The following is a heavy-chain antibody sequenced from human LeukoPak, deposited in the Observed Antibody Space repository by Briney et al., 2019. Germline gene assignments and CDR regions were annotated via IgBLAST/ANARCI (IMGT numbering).Heavy chain of an antibody. CDR2: IYYSGST. Sequence: SETLSLTCTVSGGSISSGSYYWSWIRQPPGKGLEWIGYIYYSGSTNYKPSLKSRVTISVDTSKNQFSLKLSSVTAADTAMYYCAREVADYGGYYYYHYMDVWGKGTTVTISS. V-gene: IGHV4-61*01. CDR3: AREVADYGGYYYYHYMDV. D-gene: IGHD4-23*01. CDR1: GGSISSGSYY. J-gene: IGHJ6*03.